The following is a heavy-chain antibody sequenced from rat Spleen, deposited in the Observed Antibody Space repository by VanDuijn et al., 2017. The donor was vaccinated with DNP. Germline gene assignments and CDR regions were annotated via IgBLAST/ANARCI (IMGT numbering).Heavy chain of an antibody. CDR3: ASSNWGYYWYFDF. Sequence: QVQLQQSGAELAKPGSSVKISCKASGYTFTSYAMHWIKQTTGQALEWTGYIAPGSGGTKYNEKFKGRATLTVDKSSSTAFLQLSSLTPDDSAVYYCASSNWGYYWYFDFWGPGTMVTVSS. D-gene: IGHD5-1*01. CDR1: GYTFTSYA. J-gene: IGHJ1*01. CDR2: IAPGSGGT. V-gene: IGHV1-43*01.